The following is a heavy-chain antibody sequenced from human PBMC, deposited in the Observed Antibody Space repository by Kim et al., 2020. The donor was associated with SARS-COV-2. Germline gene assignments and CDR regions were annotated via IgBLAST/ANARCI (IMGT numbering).Heavy chain of an antibody. CDR2: EK. CDR3: VRGQFDACDI. D-gene: IGHD6-19*01. V-gene: IGHV3-7*01. Sequence: EKFYVKDVKGRFTITRDNAKTSLYLQMNSLRAEDTAIYYCVRGQFDACDIWGQGTMVTVS. J-gene: IGHJ3*02.